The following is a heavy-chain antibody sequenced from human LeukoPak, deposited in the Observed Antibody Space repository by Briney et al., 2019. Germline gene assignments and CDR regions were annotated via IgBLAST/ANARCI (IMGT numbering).Heavy chain of an antibody. CDR2: LYGDGTT. CDR3: ARDRNSNNWFFV. J-gene: IGHJ4*02. D-gene: IGHD6-13*01. CDR1: GFTVNSNY. Sequence: PGGSLRLSCAGSGFTVNSNYMNWVRQGPGKGLEWVSILYGDGTTYYADSVKGRFTISRDNSKNTVYLQMNNLRVDDTAVYYCARDRNSNNWFFVWGQGTLVTVSS. V-gene: IGHV3-66*01.